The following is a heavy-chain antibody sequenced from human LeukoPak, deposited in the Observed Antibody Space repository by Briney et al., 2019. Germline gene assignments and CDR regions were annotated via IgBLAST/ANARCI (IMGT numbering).Heavy chain of an antibody. V-gene: IGHV3-11*01. CDR3: ARGDCSSTSCYSYYYYYGMDV. D-gene: IGHD2-2*02. J-gene: IGHJ6*02. Sequence: PGGSLRLSCAASGFTFSDYYMSWIRQAPGRGLEWVSYISSSGSTIYYADSVKGRFTISRDNAKNSLYLQMNSLRAEDTAVYYCARGDCSSTSCYSYYYYYGMDVWGQGTTVTVSS. CDR1: GFTFSDYY. CDR2: ISSSGSTI.